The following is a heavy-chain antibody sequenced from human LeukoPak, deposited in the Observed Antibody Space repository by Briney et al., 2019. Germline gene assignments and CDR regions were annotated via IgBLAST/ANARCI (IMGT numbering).Heavy chain of an antibody. CDR3: ARGGYSFDY. V-gene: IGHV3-7*01. CDR1: GFSFTKYW. J-gene: IGHJ4*02. Sequence: GGSLRLSCVASGFSFTKYWMTWVRQAPGKGLEWVARLHPDGSERNYVGSVEGRFTLFGDNAKSSLFLQMHSLRVEDTAVYYCARGGYSFDYLGQGTLVTVPS. D-gene: IGHD5-12*01. CDR2: LHPDGSER.